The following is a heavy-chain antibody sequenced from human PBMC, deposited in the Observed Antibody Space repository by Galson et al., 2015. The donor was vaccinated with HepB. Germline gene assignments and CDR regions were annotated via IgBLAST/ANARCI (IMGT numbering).Heavy chain of an antibody. CDR3: ARHQYYHDGSGLQHWHLDL. Sequence: SVKVSCKASGYNFNSFGITWVRQAPGQGLEWMGRVSAYNGYPEVAQSLQDRVSMTRDTSTSTADMEIRSLRSDDTAVYYCARHQYYHDGSGLQHWHLDLWGRGTLVTVSS. D-gene: IGHD3-22*01. J-gene: IGHJ2*01. CDR1: GYNFNSFG. V-gene: IGHV1-18*01. CDR2: VSAYNGYP.